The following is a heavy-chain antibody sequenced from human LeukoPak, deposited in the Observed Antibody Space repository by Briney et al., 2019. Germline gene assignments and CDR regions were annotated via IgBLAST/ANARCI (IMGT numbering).Heavy chain of an antibody. J-gene: IGHJ4*02. Sequence: SETLSLTCTVSGGSISSSSYYWGWIRQPPGKGLEWIGSIYYSGSTYYNPSLKSRVTISVDTSKNQFSLKLSSVTAADTALYYCARGGYTSGWSHLDFWGQGTLVTVSS. CDR1: GGSISSSSYY. CDR3: ARGGYTSGWSHLDF. D-gene: IGHD6-19*01. V-gene: IGHV4-39*07. CDR2: IYYSGST.